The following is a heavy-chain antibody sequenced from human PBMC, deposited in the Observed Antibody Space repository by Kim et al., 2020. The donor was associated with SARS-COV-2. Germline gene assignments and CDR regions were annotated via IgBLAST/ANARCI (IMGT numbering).Heavy chain of an antibody. V-gene: IGHV3-7*01. Sequence: GGSLRLSCAASGFSFSSYWMSWVRQAPGNGLGWVANIKQDGSEKNYVDSVKGRFTISRDNAKNSLYLQMNSLRAEDTAVYYCARVEDSSDYYDYWGQGTLVTVSS. CDR1: GFSFSSYW. J-gene: IGHJ4*02. D-gene: IGHD3-22*01. CDR3: ARVEDSSDYYDY. CDR2: IKQDGSEK.